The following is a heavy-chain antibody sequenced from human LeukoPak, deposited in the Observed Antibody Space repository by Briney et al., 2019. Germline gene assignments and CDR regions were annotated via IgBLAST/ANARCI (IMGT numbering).Heavy chain of an antibody. J-gene: IGHJ4*02. CDR2: VSYDGSNK. V-gene: IGHV3-30*18. D-gene: IGHD6-19*01. Sequence: GGSLRLSCAASGFTFSSYGMHWVRQAPGKGLEWVAVVSYDGSNKYYADSVKGRFTISRDNSKNTLYLQMNSLRAEDTAVSYCAKDPQAAAVAGPDYWGQGTLVTVSS. CDR3: AKDPQAAAVAGPDY. CDR1: GFTFSSYG.